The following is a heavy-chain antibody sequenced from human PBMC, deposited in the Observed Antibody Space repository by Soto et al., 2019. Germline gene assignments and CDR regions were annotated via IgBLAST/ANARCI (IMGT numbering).Heavy chain of an antibody. V-gene: IGHV3-64D*06. CDR1: RLTVSNWG. D-gene: IGHD3-9*01. CDR3: VKGIQLLRYYFEY. CDR2: ISSGGNCT. J-gene: IGHJ4*01. Sequence: GGSPEIGCSASRLTVSNWGMSWVCQSPGKGLEYVSGISSGGNCTYYADSVNGRLTISRDNSKNMLYLQMSSLRVDDTAIYFCVKGIQLLRYYFEYWGQGTPVTVSS.